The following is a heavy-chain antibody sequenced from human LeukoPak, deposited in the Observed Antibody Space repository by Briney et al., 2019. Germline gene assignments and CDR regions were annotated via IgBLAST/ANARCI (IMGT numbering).Heavy chain of an antibody. D-gene: IGHD4-11*01. Sequence: KTSETLSLTCIVSGGSISSGSYYWSWIRQPAGKGLEWIGRIYTSGSTNYNPSLKSRVTISVDTSKNHFSLRLSSVTAADTAVYYCARTYSNYSRYYYYYYTDVWGKGTTVTVSS. CDR3: ARTYSNYSRYYYYYYTDV. CDR2: IYTSGST. J-gene: IGHJ6*03. V-gene: IGHV4-61*02. CDR1: GGSISSGSYY.